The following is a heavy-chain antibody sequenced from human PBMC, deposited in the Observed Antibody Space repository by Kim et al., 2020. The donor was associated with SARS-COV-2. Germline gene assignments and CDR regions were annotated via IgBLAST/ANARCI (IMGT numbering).Heavy chain of an antibody. Sequence: GGSLRLSCAASGFTFSSYGMHWVRQAPGKGLEWVAVISYDGSNKYYADSVKGRFTISRDNSKNTLYLQMNSLRAEDTAVYYCARDISSGSYHVVWGQGTLVTVSS. V-gene: IGHV3-33*05. CDR3: ARDISSGSYHVV. CDR2: ISYDGSNK. CDR1: GFTFSSYG. D-gene: IGHD1-26*01. J-gene: IGHJ4*02.